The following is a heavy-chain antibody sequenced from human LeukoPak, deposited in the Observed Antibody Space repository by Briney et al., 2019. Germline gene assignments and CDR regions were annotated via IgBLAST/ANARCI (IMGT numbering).Heavy chain of an antibody. CDR2: LNPDGSST. D-gene: IGHD6-19*01. J-gene: IGHJ4*02. Sequence: GGSLRLSCAASKFSFSSSWMHWVRQAPGKGLVWVSRLNPDGSSTDYADSVEGRFTISRDNARNTLYLQMNSLRAEDTAVYYCVRELGGRSDYWGQGALVTVSS. V-gene: IGHV3-74*01. CDR3: VRELGGRSDY. CDR1: KFSFSSSW.